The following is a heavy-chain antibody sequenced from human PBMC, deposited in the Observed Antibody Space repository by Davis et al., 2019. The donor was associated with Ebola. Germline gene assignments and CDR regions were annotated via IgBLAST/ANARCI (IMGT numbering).Heavy chain of an antibody. CDR1: GFTFSDYY. CDR2: ISSSSRYT. V-gene: IGHV3-11*05. J-gene: IGHJ2*01. Sequence: GESLKISCAASGFTFSDYYMSWIRQAPGKGLEWVSYISSSSRYTNYADSVKGRFTISRDNAKNSLYLQMNSLRVEDTALYYCAKGPGLYWNFDLWGRGTLATVSS. CDR3: AKGPGLYWNFDL.